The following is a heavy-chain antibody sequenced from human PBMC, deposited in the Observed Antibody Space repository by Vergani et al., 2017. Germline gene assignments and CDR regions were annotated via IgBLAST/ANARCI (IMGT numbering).Heavy chain of an antibody. CDR2: ISGSGGGT. Sequence: EVQLLESGGGLVHLGGSLRLSCAASGFTFSTYALTWVRQAPGKGLEWVSFISGSGGGTYYADSVKGRFTNSRDNSKTTLYLQMNSLRAEDTAVYYCAKDAGYTSGWDPFDIWGQGTMVTVSS. D-gene: IGHD6-19*01. CDR1: GFTFSTYA. J-gene: IGHJ3*02. V-gene: IGHV3-23*01. CDR3: AKDAGYTSGWDPFDI.